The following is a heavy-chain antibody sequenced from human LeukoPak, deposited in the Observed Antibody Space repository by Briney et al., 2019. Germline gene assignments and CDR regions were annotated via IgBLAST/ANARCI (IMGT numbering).Heavy chain of an antibody. J-gene: IGHJ6*02. D-gene: IGHD1-26*01. Sequence: SETLSLTCTVSGGSISSYYWSWIRQPPGQGLEWIGYIYYSGSTNYNPSLKGRVTISVDASKNQFSLKLSSVTAADTAVYYCARDPGVVGVWYYYYGMDVWGQGTTVTVSS. CDR1: GGSISSYY. V-gene: IGHV4-59*01. CDR3: ARDPGVVGVWYYYYGMDV. CDR2: IYYSGST.